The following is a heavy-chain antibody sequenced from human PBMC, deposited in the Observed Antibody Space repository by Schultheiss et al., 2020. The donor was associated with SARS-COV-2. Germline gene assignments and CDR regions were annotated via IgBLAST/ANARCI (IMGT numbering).Heavy chain of an antibody. V-gene: IGHV4-39*07. J-gene: IGHJ5*02. CDR2: VAHNGAT. CDR1: GGSISSSSYY. D-gene: IGHD3-16*01. Sequence: SQTLSLTCTVSGGSISSSSYYWGWIRQPPGKGLECIGEVAHNGATHYNSALKSRVTISVDTSKNQFSLKLSSVTAADTAVYYCARGGHPLSNWFDPWGQGTLVTVSS. CDR3: ARGGHPLSNWFDP.